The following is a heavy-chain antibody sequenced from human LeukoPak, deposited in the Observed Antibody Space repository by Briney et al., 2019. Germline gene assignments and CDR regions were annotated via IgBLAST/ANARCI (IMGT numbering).Heavy chain of an antibody. D-gene: IGHD3-10*01. Sequence: ASVKVSCKASGYTFTSYGISWVRQAPGQGLEWMGWISAYSGNTNHAQKLQGRVTMTTDTSTSTAYMELRSLTSGDTAVYYCARDYASGSSDYWGQGTLVTVSS. CDR3: ARDYASGSSDY. V-gene: IGHV1-18*01. J-gene: IGHJ4*02. CDR2: ISAYSGNT. CDR1: GYTFTSYG.